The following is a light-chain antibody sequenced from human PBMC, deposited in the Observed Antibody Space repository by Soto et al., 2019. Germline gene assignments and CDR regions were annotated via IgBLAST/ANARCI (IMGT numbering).Light chain of an antibody. J-gene: IGLJ3*02. CDR2: DNN. CDR3: GTWDSSLSAGV. Sequence: QSALTQPPSVSAAPGQKVTISCSGSSSNIGNNYVSWYQQLPGTAPKLLIYDNNKRPSGIPDRFSGSKSGTSATLGITGLQTGDEADYYCGTWDSSLSAGVFGGVTKVTVL. V-gene: IGLV1-51*01. CDR1: SSNIGNNY.